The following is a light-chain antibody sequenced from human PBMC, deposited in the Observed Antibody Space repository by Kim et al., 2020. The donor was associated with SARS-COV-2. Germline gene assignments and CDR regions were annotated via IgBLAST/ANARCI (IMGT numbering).Light chain of an antibody. CDR2: KAS. V-gene: IGKV1-5*03. J-gene: IGKJ4*01. CDR1: QNINSW. Sequence: SASVGDRVTITSRASQNINSWLAWYQQKPGKAPKVLIYKASTLQSGVPSRFSGSGSGTEFTLTISSLQPDDFATYYCQQYHYYSSFGGGTKVDIK. CDR3: QQYHYYSS.